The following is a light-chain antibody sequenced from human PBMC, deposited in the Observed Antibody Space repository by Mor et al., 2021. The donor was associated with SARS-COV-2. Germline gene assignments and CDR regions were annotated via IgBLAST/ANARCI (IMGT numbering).Light chain of an antibody. CDR1: QSVSSK. V-gene: IGKV3-15*01. Sequence: LSCRASQSVSSKLAWYQQKPGQAPRLLIYDTSTRATGIPARFSGSGSGTEYTLTISSLQSEDFGLYFCQHYYDWWWTFGQ. CDR3: QHYYDWWWT. CDR2: DTS. J-gene: IGKJ1*01.